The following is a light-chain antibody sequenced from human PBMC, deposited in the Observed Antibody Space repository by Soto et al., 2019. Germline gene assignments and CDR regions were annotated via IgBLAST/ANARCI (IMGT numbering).Light chain of an antibody. CDR3: QQRSTWPT. CDR2: DAS. CDR1: QSISSW. V-gene: IGKV1-5*01. J-gene: IGKJ5*01. Sequence: DIQMTQSPATLSASVGDRVTITCRASQSISSWLAWYQQKPGKAPKLLIYDASSLESGVPSRFSGSGSGTEFTLTISSLQPDDFATYYCQQRSTWPTFGQGTRLEI.